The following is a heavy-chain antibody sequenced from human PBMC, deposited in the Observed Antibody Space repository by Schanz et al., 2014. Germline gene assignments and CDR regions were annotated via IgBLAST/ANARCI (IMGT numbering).Heavy chain of an antibody. CDR2: INVGNGNM. Sequence: QVQLVQSGAEVKKPGASVKVSCKASGYTFTSYSIHWVRQAPGQGLEWMGCINVGNGNMKYSQKFQGRVTITSDTSANTAYMELTSLRSEDTAVYYCASSGAGYSSSWDFDYWGQGTLVTVSS. J-gene: IGHJ4*02. CDR1: GYTFTSYS. CDR3: ASSGAGYSSSWDFDY. V-gene: IGHV1-3*01. D-gene: IGHD6-13*01.